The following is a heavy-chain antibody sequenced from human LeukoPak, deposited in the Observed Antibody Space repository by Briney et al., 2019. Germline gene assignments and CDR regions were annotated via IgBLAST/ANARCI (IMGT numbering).Heavy chain of an antibody. J-gene: IGHJ4*02. CDR3: ARQGTAAPWDY. Sequence: SETLSLTCTVSGGSVSSGSYYWSWIRQPPGKGLEWIGYIYYSGSTYYNPSLKSRVTISVDTSKNQFSLKLNSVTAADTAVYYCARQGTAAPWDYWGQGTLVTVSS. V-gene: IGHV4-39*01. CDR2: IYYSGST. CDR1: GGSVSSGSYY. D-gene: IGHD2-2*01.